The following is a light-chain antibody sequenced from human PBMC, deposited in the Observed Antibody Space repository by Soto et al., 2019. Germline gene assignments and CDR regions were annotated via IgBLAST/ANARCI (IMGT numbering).Light chain of an antibody. CDR1: QSVSSA. V-gene: IGKV3-15*01. Sequence: EIVMTQSPATLSVSPGERATLSCRASQSVSSALAWYLQKPGQAPSLLVYGASTRATGMPARFSGSGSGTEFTLTISSLQSEDFAVYYCQQYNNWPHTFGQGTKLEIK. CDR2: GAS. J-gene: IGKJ2*01. CDR3: QQYNNWPHT.